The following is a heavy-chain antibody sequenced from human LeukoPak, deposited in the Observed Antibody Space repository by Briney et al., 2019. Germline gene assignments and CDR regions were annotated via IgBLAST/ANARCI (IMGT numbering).Heavy chain of an antibody. CDR3: EVDGY. Sequence: GGSLRLSCAASDFSVGSNYMTWVRQAPGKGLEWVSLIYSVGTTFYADSVKGRFTISRDTSKNTLYLQMNSLRAEDTAVYYCEVDGYWGQGTLVTVSS. V-gene: IGHV3-66*01. CDR1: DFSVGSNY. D-gene: IGHD5-12*01. CDR2: IYSVGTT. J-gene: IGHJ4*02.